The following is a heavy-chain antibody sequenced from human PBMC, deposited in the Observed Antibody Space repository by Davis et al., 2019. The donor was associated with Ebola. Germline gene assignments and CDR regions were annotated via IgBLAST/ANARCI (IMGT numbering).Heavy chain of an antibody. J-gene: IGHJ4*02. CDR2: ISGYIGKT. CDR3: ARDLTVTTAAFDY. Sequence: AASVKVSCKASGYTFTSYGISWVRQAPGQGPEWMGWISGYIGKTNYAQKFQGRVTITTDTSTSTAYMELRSLRSDDTAVYYCARDLTVTTAAFDYWGQGTLVTVSS. D-gene: IGHD4-17*01. CDR1: GYTFTSYG. V-gene: IGHV1-18*01.